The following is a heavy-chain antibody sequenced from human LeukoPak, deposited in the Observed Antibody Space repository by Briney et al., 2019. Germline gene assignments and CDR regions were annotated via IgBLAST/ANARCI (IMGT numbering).Heavy chain of an antibody. CDR2: IYPGDSDT. V-gene: IGHV5-51*01. J-gene: IGHJ3*02. CDR1: GYTFTNCW. Sequence: GESLKISCKGTGYTFTNCWIAWVRQVPGKGLEWMGIIYPGDSDTRYSPSFQGQVTISADKSITTAYLQWSSLKASDTAIYYCSKVMSATGGAFDIWGQGTMVTVSS. D-gene: IGHD2-15*01. CDR3: SKVMSATGGAFDI.